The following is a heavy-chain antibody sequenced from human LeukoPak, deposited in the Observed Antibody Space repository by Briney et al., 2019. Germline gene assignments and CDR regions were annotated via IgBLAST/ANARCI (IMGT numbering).Heavy chain of an antibody. D-gene: IGHD6-13*01. V-gene: IGHV4-31*03. CDR3: ARQQGIAAAGTVYSGYFDY. Sequence: SQTLSLTCTVSGGSISSGGYYWSWIRQHPGKGLEWIGYIYYSGSTYYNPSLKSRVTISVDTSKNQFSLKLSSVTAADTAVYYCARQQGIAAAGTVYSGYFDYWGQGTLVTASS. CDR2: IYYSGST. CDR1: GGSISSGGYY. J-gene: IGHJ4*02.